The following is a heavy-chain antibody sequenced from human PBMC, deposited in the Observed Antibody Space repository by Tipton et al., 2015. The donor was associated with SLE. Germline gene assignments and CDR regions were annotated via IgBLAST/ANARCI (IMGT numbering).Heavy chain of an antibody. Sequence: LRLSCTVSGGSISGYYWSWVRQPAGKGLEWIGRIYTSASTIYNPSLKSRVPLSSDTSKNQFSLRVRSVTAADTAVYYCARGGGSYYDYWGQGTLVTVSS. D-gene: IGHD1-26*01. CDR3: ARGGGSYYDY. V-gene: IGHV4-4*07. CDR2: IYTSAST. J-gene: IGHJ4*02. CDR1: GGSISGYY.